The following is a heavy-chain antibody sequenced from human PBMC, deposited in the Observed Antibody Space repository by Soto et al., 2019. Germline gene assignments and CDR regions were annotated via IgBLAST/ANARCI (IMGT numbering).Heavy chain of an antibody. CDR1: GFTFSSYS. CDR2: ISSSSSTI. CDR3: ARDHKFTDYYGSGSYPYYFDY. J-gene: IGHJ4*02. Sequence: GGSLRLSCAASGFTFSSYSMNWVRQAPGKGLEWVSYISSSSSTIYYADSVKGRFTISRDNAKNSLYLQMNSLRAEDTAVYYCARDHKFTDYYGSGSYPYYFDYWGQGTLVTVSS. D-gene: IGHD3-10*01. V-gene: IGHV3-48*01.